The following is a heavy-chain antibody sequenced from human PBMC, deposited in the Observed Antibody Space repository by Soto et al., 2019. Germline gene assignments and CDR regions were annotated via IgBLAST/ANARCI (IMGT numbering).Heavy chain of an antibody. CDR3: AKNRGAGDYTNWSFAV. CDR1: GFMFSCCA. V-gene: IGHV3-23*01. J-gene: IGHJ2*01. D-gene: IGHD2-2*02. CDR2: IHGDGDYS. Sequence: EVQLLDSGGGLVQPGGSLRLSCAASGFMFSCCAMSWVRQAPGKGLEWVSTIHGDGDYSHYTDSVEGRFTISRDNSRNTLYLQMDSLRADHTATYYCAKNRGAGDYTNWSFAVWGRGTLVAVSS.